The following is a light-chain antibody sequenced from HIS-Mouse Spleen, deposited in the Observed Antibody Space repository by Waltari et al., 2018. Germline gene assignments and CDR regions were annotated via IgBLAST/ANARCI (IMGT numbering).Light chain of an antibody. CDR2: EGR. CDR3: CSYAGSSTWV. CDR1: SSHVGRYNI. Sequence: QSALTQAASVSGSPGQSITIPCTGTSSHVGRYNICSWYQQPLGKAPQLILCEGRKRPSWGSHSFSGSKSGNTASLTISGRQAEDEADYYCCSYAGSSTWVFGGGTKLTVL. J-gene: IGLJ3*02. V-gene: IGLV2-23*01.